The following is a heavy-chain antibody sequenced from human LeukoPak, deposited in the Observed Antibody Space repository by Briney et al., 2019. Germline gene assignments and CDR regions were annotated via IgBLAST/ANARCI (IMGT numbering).Heavy chain of an antibody. J-gene: IGHJ4*02. D-gene: IGHD3-3*01. CDR2: ISHDGTNK. V-gene: IGHV3-30-3*01. CDR3: ARGFNDFWSGSHFDY. Sequence: GGSLRLSCAASGFIFSSYAMHWVRQAPGKGLEWVAVISHDGTNKYYADSVKGRFTISRDNSKNTLYLQMNSLRAEDTAVYYCARGFNDFWSGSHFDYWGQGTLVTVSS. CDR1: GFIFSSYA.